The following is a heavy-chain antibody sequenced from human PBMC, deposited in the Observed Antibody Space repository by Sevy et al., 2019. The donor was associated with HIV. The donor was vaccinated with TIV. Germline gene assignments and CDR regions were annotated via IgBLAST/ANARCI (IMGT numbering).Heavy chain of an antibody. CDR1: GFTFSGYA. CDR3: AKTINSGGGVVPAANYYYYGMDV. CDR2: ISGKGGST. J-gene: IGHJ6*02. D-gene: IGHD2-2*01. Sequence: GSLRLSCAASGFTFSGYAMSWVRQAPGKGLEWVSAISGKGGSTHYADSVEGRFTISRDNSKNTLYLQMNVLRAEDTAVYYCAKTINSGGGVVPAANYYYYGMDVWGQGTTVTVSS. V-gene: IGHV3-23*01.